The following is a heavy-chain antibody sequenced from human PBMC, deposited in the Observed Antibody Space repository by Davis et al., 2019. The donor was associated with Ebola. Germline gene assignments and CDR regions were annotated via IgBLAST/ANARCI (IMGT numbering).Heavy chain of an antibody. V-gene: IGHV3-23*01. CDR2: VSGNGTTT. J-gene: IGHJ4*02. Sequence: GESLKISCAASGFTFRTYAMNWVRQAPGKGLEWVSAVSGNGTTTSYADSVKGRFTISRDNSNNTLYLQMNSLRVEDTARYYCAKASWGPAARPLLDSWGQGTLVTVSS. D-gene: IGHD2-2*02. CDR1: GFTFRTYA. CDR3: AKASWGPAARPLLDS.